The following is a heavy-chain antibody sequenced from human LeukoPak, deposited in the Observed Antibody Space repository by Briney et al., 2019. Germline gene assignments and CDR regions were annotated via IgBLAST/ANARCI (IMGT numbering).Heavy chain of an antibody. V-gene: IGHV3-30-3*02. J-gene: IGHJ4*02. CDR2: ISYDGSNK. D-gene: IGHD3-10*01. Sequence: ALRLSCAASGFTFSSYAMHWVRQAPGKGLEWVAVISYDGSNKYYADSVKGRFTISRDNSKNALYLQVNSLRADDAALCYCAKSHYYGSGSIDYWGQGTLVTVSS. CDR3: AKSHYYGSGSIDY. CDR1: GFTFSSYA.